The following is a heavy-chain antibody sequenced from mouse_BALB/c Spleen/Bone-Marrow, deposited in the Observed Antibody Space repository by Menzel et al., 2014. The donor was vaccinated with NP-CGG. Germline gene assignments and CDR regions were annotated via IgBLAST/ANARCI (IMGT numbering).Heavy chain of an antibody. CDR1: GFPFIDYG. D-gene: IGHD1-1*01. V-gene: IGHV5-15*02. CDR2: ISNLAYSI. Sequence: EVQVVESGGGLVQPGGSRKLSCAASGFPFIDYGMAWVRPAPGKGPEWEAFISNLAYSIYYADTVTGRFTISREHAKNSLFLEMSSLKSEDPAMYDCSRDQVYCYSSSYEYLDVWGAGTTVTVSS. CDR3: SRDQVYCYSSSYEYLDV. J-gene: IGHJ1*01.